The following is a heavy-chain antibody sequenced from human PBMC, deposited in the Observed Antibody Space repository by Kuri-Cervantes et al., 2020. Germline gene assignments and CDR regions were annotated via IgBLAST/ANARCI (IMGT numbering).Heavy chain of an antibody. J-gene: IGHJ4*02. CDR3: ARAPPYSYDSSGYPLYYFDY. CDR2: IYHSGST. V-gene: IGHV4-4*02. Sequence: GSLRLSCAVSGGSISSSNWWSWVRQPPGKGLEWIGEIYHSGSTDYNPSLKSRVTISVDKSKNQFSLKLSSVTAADTAVYYCARAPPYSYDSSGYPLYYFDYWGQGTLVTVSS. D-gene: IGHD3-22*01. CDR1: GGSISSSNW.